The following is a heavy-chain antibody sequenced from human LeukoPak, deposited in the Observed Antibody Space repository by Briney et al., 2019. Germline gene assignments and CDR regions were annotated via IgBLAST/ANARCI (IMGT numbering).Heavy chain of an antibody. Sequence: PGGSLRLSCAASGFTFSSYSMNWVRQAPGKGLEWVSSISSSSSYIYYADSVKGRFTISRDNAKNSLYLQMNSLRAEDTAVYYCARGSSSGWYLIPYWGQRTLVTVSS. J-gene: IGHJ4*02. CDR3: ARGSSSGWYLIPY. V-gene: IGHV3-21*01. D-gene: IGHD6-19*01. CDR1: GFTFSSYS. CDR2: ISSSSSYI.